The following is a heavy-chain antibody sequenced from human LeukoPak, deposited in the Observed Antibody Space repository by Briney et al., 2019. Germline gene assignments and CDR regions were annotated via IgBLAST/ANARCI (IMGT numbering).Heavy chain of an antibody. CDR1: GFTFSSNS. V-gene: IGHV3-48*01. D-gene: IGHD3-10*01. J-gene: IGHJ6*02. Sequence: GGSLRLSCAASGFTFSSNSMNWVRQAPGKGLEWVSYISSSSSTIYYADSVKGRFTISRDNAKNSLYLQMNSLRAEDTAVYYCASPGSGSFYYYYGMDVWGQGTTVTVSS. CDR3: ASPGSGSFYYYYGMDV. CDR2: ISSSSSTI.